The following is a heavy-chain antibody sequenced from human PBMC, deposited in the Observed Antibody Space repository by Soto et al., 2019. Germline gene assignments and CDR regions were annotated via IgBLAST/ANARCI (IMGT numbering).Heavy chain of an antibody. J-gene: IGHJ6*04. CDR1: GYMFTNYW. D-gene: IGHD2-21*02. CDR3: ASHNFFCGGDCNSSGMAF. V-gene: IGHV5-10-1*01. Sequence: PGESLKISCQGSGYMFTNYWINWVHQVSGGGLEWLGRIDPSDSYTKYNPSFQGHVTISADKSTSTAYLQWSSLRASDTAVYYCASHNFFCGGDCNSSGMAFWGKGTTVTVSS. CDR2: IDPSDSYT.